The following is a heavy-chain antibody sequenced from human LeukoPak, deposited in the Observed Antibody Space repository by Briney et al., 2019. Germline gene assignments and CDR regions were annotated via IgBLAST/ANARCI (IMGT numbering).Heavy chain of an antibody. Sequence: SETLSLTCTVSGVSITNYYWSWIRQPPGKGLEWIGYIYYTGSTNYNLSLKSRVTISVDTSKNQFSLKLSSVTAADTAVYYCARGAYDFWSGYYTHIYYYGMDVWGQGTTVTVSS. CDR3: ARGAYDFWSGYYTHIYYYGMDV. V-gene: IGHV4-59*01. D-gene: IGHD3-3*01. J-gene: IGHJ6*02. CDR1: GVSITNYY. CDR2: IYYTGST.